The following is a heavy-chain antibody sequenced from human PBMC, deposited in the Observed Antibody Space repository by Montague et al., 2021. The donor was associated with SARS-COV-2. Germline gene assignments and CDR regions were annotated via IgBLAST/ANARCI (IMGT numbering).Heavy chain of an antibody. V-gene: IGHV3-23*03. CDR3: AKHARITMIGCVYPDGIDY. J-gene: IGHJ4*02. Sequence: SLRLSCAASGFTFSSYAMNWVRQAPGKGLEWVSVIYSGGSSTYYADSVKGRFTISRDNSKNTLYLQMNSLRAEDTAVYYCAKHARITMIGCVYPDGIDYWGQGTLVTVSS. CDR2: IYSGGSST. CDR1: GFTFSSYA. D-gene: IGHD3-22*01.